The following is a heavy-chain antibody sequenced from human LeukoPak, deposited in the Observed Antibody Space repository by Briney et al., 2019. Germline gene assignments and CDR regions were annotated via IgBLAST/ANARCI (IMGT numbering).Heavy chain of an antibody. D-gene: IGHD5-24*01. CDR2: ISYDGSNK. CDR1: GFTFSSYG. J-gene: IGHJ4*02. Sequence: GGSLRLSCAASGFTFSSYGMHWVRQAPGKGLEWVAVISYDGSNKYYEDSVKGRFTISRDNSKNTLYLQMNSLRAEDTAVYYCAKDQGWLQLLDYWGQGTLVTVSS. V-gene: IGHV3-30*18. CDR3: AKDQGWLQLLDY.